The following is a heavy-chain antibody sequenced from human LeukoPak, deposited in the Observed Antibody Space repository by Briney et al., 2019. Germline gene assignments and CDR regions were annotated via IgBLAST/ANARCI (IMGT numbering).Heavy chain of an antibody. V-gene: IGHV4-4*07. CDR1: GGSISNYY. J-gene: IGHJ3*02. CDR3: ARERGYCSSASCYGPYRLFDI. CDR2: IHPNGNT. D-gene: IGHD2-2*01. Sequence: SETLSLTCTVSGGSISNYYWSWIRQPAGKGLEYIGRIHPNGNTHYNPSLKSRVAMSIDTSKNQFSLKLSSVTAADTAVYYCARERGYCSSASCYGPYRLFDIWGQGTMVTVSS.